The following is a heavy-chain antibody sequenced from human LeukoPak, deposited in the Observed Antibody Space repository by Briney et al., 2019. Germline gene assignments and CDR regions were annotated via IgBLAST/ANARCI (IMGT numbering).Heavy chain of an antibody. CDR1: GYTFTSYG. CDR3: ARGSFVLGMIVVVITHFDY. CDR2: INPSGGST. Sequence: ASVKVSCKASGYTFTSYGISWVRQAPGQGLEWMGIINPSGGSTSYAQKFQGRVTMTRDTSTSTVYMELSSLRSEDTAVYYCARGSFVLGMIVVVITHFDYWGQGTLVTVSS. V-gene: IGHV1-46*01. J-gene: IGHJ4*02. D-gene: IGHD3-22*01.